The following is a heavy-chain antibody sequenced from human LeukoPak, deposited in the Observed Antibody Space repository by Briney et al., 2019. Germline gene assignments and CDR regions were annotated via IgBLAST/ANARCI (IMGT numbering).Heavy chain of an antibody. CDR1: GGTFSSYA. J-gene: IGHJ6*03. Sequence: SCKASGGTFSSYAISWVRQAPGKGLEWVSYISSSSSTIYYADSVKGRFTISRDNAKNSLYLQMNSLRAEDTAVYYCARDDHYYYYYMDVWGKGTTVTVSS. CDR3: ARDDHYYYYYMDV. CDR2: ISSSSSTI. V-gene: IGHV3-48*01.